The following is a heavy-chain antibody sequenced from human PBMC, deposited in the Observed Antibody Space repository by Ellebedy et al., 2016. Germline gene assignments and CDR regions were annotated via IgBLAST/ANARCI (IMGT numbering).Heavy chain of an antibody. V-gene: IGHV4-61*02. Sequence: SETLSLXCTVSGGSISSGSYYWSWIRQPAGKGLEWIGRIYTSGSTNYNPSLKSRVTMSVDTSKNQFSLKLSSVTAADTAVYYCARDLVVPAADAFDIWGQGTMVTVSS. D-gene: IGHD2-2*01. CDR2: IYTSGST. J-gene: IGHJ3*02. CDR3: ARDLVVPAADAFDI. CDR1: GGSISSGSYY.